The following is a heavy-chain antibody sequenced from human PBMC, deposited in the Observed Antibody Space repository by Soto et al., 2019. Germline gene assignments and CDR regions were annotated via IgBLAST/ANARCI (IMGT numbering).Heavy chain of an antibody. CDR1: GYTFTNSD. CDR2: MNPDSGHA. D-gene: IGHD2-15*01. CDR3: ARRPHCSGGICYYGLDN. V-gene: IGHV1-8*01. Sequence: GDSVKVSCKASGYTFTNSDINWVRQAPGQGLEWMGWMNPDSGHAAYAQKFQGRVTLTTSTSTSTVYMEMRSLGSEDTAVYYCARRPHCSGGICYYGLDNWGQGTLVSVFS. J-gene: IGHJ4*02.